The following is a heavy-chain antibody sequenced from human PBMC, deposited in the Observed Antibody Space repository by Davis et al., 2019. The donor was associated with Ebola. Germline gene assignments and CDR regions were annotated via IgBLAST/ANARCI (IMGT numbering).Heavy chain of an antibody. CDR1: GFNFSHYA. CDR3: ADPLSSV. J-gene: IGHJ6*02. Sequence: PGGSLRLSCVGSGFNFSHYAMGWVRQIPGRGLECVSVISNLAMTTFDSDSVQGRFIISRDNSKSIVSLQMNNLRSDDTAIYYSADPLSSVWGQGTTVTVS. CDR2: ISNLAMTT. V-gene: IGHV3-23*01.